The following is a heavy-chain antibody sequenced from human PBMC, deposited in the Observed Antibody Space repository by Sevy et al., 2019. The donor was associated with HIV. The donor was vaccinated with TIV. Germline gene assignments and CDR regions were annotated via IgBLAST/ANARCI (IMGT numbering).Heavy chain of an antibody. CDR2: IVDSGST. V-gene: IGHV4-59*01. CDR1: GGSIRTYY. Sequence: SETLSLTCTVSGGSIRTYYWSWIRQAPGKGLEWIGDIVDSGSTDYNSSLKSRVTISADTSKNQLFLKLTSVTAADTAIYSCARTHGAFLRFLEDKLFDPWGQGSLVTVSS. J-gene: IGHJ5*02. D-gene: IGHD3-3*01. CDR3: ARTHGAFLRFLEDKLFDP.